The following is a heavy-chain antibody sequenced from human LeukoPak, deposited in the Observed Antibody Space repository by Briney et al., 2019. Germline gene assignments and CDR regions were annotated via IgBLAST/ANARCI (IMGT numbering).Heavy chain of an antibody. CDR3: ARGSTYYDSSGQVPFDY. J-gene: IGHJ4*02. Sequence: GGSLRLSCAASEFTFSSYSMNWVRQAPGKGLEWVSYITNSGNSKSYADSVKGRFTISRDNAKNSLYLQMNSLRAEDTAVYYCARGSTYYDSSGQVPFDYWGQGTLVTVSS. D-gene: IGHD3-22*01. CDR1: EFTFSSYS. V-gene: IGHV3-48*01. CDR2: ITNSGNSK.